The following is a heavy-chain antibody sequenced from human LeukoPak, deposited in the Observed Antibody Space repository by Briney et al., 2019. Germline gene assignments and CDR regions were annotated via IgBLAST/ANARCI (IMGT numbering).Heavy chain of an antibody. CDR3: AAVFGSGYYYYFDY. Sequence: SVKVSFKASGFTFTSSSMQWVRQACGQRLEWIGWIAVGSGNTNYAQKFQGRVTITRDMSTSTAYMELGSLRSEDTALYYCAAVFGSGYYYYFDYWGQGTLVTVSS. J-gene: IGHJ4*02. D-gene: IGHD3-22*01. V-gene: IGHV1-58*02. CDR1: GFTFTSSS. CDR2: IAVGSGNT.